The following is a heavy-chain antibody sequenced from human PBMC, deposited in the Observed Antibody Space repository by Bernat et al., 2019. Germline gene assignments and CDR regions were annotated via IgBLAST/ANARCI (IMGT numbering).Heavy chain of an antibody. CDR1: GGSVSSSSYY. CDR3: ASQTPSGYDVIDY. Sequence: QLQLQESGPGLVKPSETLSLTCTVSGGSVSSSSYYWGWIRQPPGKGLEWIGSIYHSGSTYYNPSLKSRVTISVDTSKNQFSLKLSSVTAADTAVYYCASQTPSGYDVIDYWGQGTLVTVSS. J-gene: IGHJ4*02. V-gene: IGHV4-39*07. D-gene: IGHD5-12*01. CDR2: IYHSGST.